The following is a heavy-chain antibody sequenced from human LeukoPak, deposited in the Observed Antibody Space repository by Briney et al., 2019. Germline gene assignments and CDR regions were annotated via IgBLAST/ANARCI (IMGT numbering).Heavy chain of an antibody. CDR1: GFTVSSNY. J-gene: IGHJ4*02. Sequence: GGSLRLSCAASGFTVSSNYMSWVRQAPGKGLEWVGRIRSKANSYATAYAASVKGRFTISRDDSKNTAYLQMNSLKTEDTAVYYCTRPGYSSGWPVGYWGQGTLVTVSS. CDR2: IRSKANSYAT. V-gene: IGHV3-73*01. CDR3: TRPGYSSGWPVGY. D-gene: IGHD6-19*01.